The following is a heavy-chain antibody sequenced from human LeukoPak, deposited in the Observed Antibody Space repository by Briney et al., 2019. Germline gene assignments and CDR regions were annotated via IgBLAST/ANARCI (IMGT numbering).Heavy chain of an antibody. V-gene: IGHV1-69*04. CDR1: GGTFSSYA. J-gene: IGHJ5*02. D-gene: IGHD3-10*01. CDR2: IIPILGIA. CDR3: AREYYGSGSYNWFDP. Sequence: SVKVSCKASGGTFSSYAISWVRQAPGQGLEWMGRIIPILGIANYAQKFQGRVTITADKSTSTAYMELSSLRSEDTAVYYCAREYYGSGSYNWFDPWGQGTLVTVSS.